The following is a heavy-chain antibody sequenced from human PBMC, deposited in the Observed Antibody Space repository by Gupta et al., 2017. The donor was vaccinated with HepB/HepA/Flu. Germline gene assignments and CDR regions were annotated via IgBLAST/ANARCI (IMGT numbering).Heavy chain of an antibody. D-gene: IGHD2-21*01. CDR2: LQGAGDTSAT. J-gene: IGHJ5*02. Sequence: ELQLVASGGGLVRPGGALRLSCRVTGIFLMNPAIHWFRQIPGKGLEWIGRLQGAGDTSATTYSASVLGRFTMSRDDSRNTAFLQMNSLKIEDTALYVCAAVRCDAVALDHWGQGAQVTVSS. V-gene: IGHV3-73*02. CDR3: AAVRCDAVALDH. CDR1: GIFLMNPA.